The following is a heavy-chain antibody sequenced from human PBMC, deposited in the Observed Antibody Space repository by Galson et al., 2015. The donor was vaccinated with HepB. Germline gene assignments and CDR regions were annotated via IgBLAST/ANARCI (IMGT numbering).Heavy chain of an antibody. CDR3: ARDEDSSSWYSLANYYYGMDV. J-gene: IGHJ6*02. D-gene: IGHD6-13*01. Sequence: CAISGDSVSSNSAAWNWIRQSPSRGLERLGRTYYRSKWYNDYAVSVKSRITINPDTSKNQFSLQLNSVTPEDTAVYYCARDEDSSSWYSLANYYYGMDVWGQGTTVTVSS. V-gene: IGHV6-1*01. CDR1: GDSVSSNSAA. CDR2: TYYRSKWYN.